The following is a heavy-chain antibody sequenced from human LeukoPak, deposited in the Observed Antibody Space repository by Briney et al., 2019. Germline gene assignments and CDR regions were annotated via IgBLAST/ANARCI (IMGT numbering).Heavy chain of an antibody. Sequence: PGGSLRLSCAASGFTFSSYAMSWVRQAPGKGLEWVSAISGSGGSTYYADSVKGRFTISRDNSKNTLYLQMNSLRAEDTAVYYCAKAVSIVPGPGPTIRPFDYWGQGTLVTVSS. CDR1: GFTFSSYA. CDR2: ISGSGGST. V-gene: IGHV3-23*01. J-gene: IGHJ4*02. D-gene: IGHD1-26*01. CDR3: AKAVSIVPGPGPTIRPFDY.